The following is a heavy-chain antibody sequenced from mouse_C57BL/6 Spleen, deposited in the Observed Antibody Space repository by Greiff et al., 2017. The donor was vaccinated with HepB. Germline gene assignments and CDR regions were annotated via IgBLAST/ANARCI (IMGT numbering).Heavy chain of an antibody. CDR1: GYAFSSYW. CDR3: ITTVVKNWYFDV. D-gene: IGHD1-1*01. J-gene: IGHJ1*03. Sequence: VQLQQSGAELVKPGASVKISCKASGYAFSSYWMNWVKQRPGKGLEWIGQIYPGDGDTNYNGKFKGKATLTADKSSSTAYMQLSSLTSEDSAVYFCITTVVKNWYFDVWGTGSTVTVSS. V-gene: IGHV1-80*01. CDR2: IYPGDGDT.